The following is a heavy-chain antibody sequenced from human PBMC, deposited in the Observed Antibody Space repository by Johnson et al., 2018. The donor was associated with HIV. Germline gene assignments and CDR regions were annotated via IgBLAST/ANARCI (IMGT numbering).Heavy chain of an antibody. CDR2: ISGSGGST. CDR1: GFTFSDYY. J-gene: IGHJ3*02. Sequence: VQLVESGGGLIQPGGSLRLSCAASGFTFSDYYMSWIRQAPGKGLEWVSAISGSGGSTYYANSVKGQFTISRDNSKNTLYLQMNSLRAEDTAVYYCAREKGSSPRDAVDIWGQGTMVTVSS. CDR3: AREKGSSPRDAVDI. D-gene: IGHD6-6*01. V-gene: IGHV3-23*04.